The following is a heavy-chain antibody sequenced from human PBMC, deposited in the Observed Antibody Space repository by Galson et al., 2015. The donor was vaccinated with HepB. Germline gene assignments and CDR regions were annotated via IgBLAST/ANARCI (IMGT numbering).Heavy chain of an antibody. V-gene: IGHV3-11*06. Sequence: SLRLSCAASGFTFSDYYMSWIRQAPGKGLEWVSYISSSSSYTNYADSVKGRFTISRDNAKNSLYLQMNSLRAEDTAVYYCARLAGTNGLDYWGQGTLVTVSS. CDR3: ARLAGTNGLDY. CDR2: ISSSSSYT. J-gene: IGHJ4*02. CDR1: GFTFSDYY. D-gene: IGHD1-7*01.